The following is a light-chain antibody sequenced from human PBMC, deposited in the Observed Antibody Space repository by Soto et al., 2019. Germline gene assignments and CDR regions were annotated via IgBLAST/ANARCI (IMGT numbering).Light chain of an antibody. Sequence: EIVLTQSPATLSLSPGERATLSCRASQSVSNYLGWYQQKPGQAPRLLIYDASNRAAGIPARFSGSGSGTDFTLTISNLEPEDSAVYYCQQRTNWPPITFGQGTRLEIK. CDR3: QQRTNWPPIT. CDR1: QSVSNY. V-gene: IGKV3-11*01. J-gene: IGKJ5*01. CDR2: DAS.